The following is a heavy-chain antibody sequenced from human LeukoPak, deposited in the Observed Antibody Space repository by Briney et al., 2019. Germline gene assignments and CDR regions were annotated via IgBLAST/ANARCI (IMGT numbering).Heavy chain of an antibody. V-gene: IGHV3-33*06. CDR1: GFTFSSYG. D-gene: IGHD6-19*01. CDR2: IWYDGSNK. CDR3: AKDRLEYSSGWPGSYYFDY. Sequence: GRSLRLSCAASGFTFSSYGMHWVRQAPGKGLEWVAVIWYDGSNKYYADSVKGRFTISRDNSKNTLYLQMNSLRAEDTAVYYCAKDRLEYSSGWPGSYYFDYWGQGTLVTVSS. J-gene: IGHJ4*02.